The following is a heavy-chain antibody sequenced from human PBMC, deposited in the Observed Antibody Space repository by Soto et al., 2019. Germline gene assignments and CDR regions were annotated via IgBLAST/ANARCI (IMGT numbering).Heavy chain of an antibody. CDR3: ARHTSGWHYYDY. D-gene: IGHD6-19*01. V-gene: IGHV3-11*06. Sequence: PGGSLRLSCAASGFTFDDYAMHWVRQAPGKGLEWVSYISGSSRYTNFADSVKGRFTISRDNAKNSLYLQMNSLRAEDTAVYYCARHTSGWHYYDYWGQGTPVTVSS. J-gene: IGHJ4*02. CDR2: ISGSSRYT. CDR1: GFTFDDYA.